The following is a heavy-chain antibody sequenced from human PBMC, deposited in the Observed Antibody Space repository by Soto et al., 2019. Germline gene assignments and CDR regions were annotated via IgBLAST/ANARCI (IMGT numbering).Heavy chain of an antibody. D-gene: IGHD3-16*01. CDR3: AKRAKRRSRPGCLDP. V-gene: IGHV3-23*01. CDR1: GFTFNNYA. CDR2: ITGSGISGPDT. Sequence: VGSLRLSCATSGFTFNNYAMNWVRQAPGKGLEWVSAITGSGISGPDTYYAESVKGRFTISRDNLKNTVYLQMNSLRAEDTALYYCAKRAKRRSRPGCLDPWGHGT. J-gene: IGHJ5*02.